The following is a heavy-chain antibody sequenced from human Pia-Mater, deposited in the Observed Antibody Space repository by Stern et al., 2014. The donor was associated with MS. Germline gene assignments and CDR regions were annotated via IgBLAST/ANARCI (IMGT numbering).Heavy chain of an antibody. CDR1: GFTFSSYD. Sequence: VQLEESGGGLVQPGGTLRLSCAASGFTFSSYDMHWVRHATGKGLELVSAIGTAGDTYYPGSVKGRFTISRENAKNSLYLQMNSLRAGDTAVYYCARARRDYYDSSGYPYYFDYWGQGTLVTVSS. D-gene: IGHD3-22*01. V-gene: IGHV3-13*01. J-gene: IGHJ4*02. CDR2: IGTAGDT. CDR3: ARARRDYYDSSGYPYYFDY.